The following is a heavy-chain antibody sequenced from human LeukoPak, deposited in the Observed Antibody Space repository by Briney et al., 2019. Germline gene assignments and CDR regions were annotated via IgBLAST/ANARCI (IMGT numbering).Heavy chain of an antibody. D-gene: IGHD2-2*02. Sequence: SETLSLTCTVSGGSMSNYWWNWIRQPPGKGLEWIGYIYYDGSTYYNPALNSRVTISIDTSKNQFSLKLNSVTAADTAVYDCARRLCSSLTCNIGPSGNWLDPWGQGTLVTVSS. CDR2: IYYDGST. CDR3: ARRLCSSLTCNIGPSGNWLDP. V-gene: IGHV4-59*08. J-gene: IGHJ5*02. CDR1: GGSMSNYW.